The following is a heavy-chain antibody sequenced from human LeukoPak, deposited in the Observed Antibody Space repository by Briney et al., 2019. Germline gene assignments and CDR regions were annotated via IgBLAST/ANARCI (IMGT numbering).Heavy chain of an antibody. CDR3: ARNGRIAAARFYY. Sequence: SETLSLTCAVYGGSFSGYYWSWIRQPPGKGLERIGEINHSGSTNYNPSLKSRVTISVDTSKNQFSLKLSSVTAADTAVYYCARNGRIAAARFYYWGQGTLVTVSS. D-gene: IGHD6-13*01. J-gene: IGHJ4*02. CDR1: GGSFSGYY. CDR2: INHSGST. V-gene: IGHV4-34*01.